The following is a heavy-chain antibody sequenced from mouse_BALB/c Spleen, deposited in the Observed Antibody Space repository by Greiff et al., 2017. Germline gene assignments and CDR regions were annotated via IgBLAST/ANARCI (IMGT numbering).Heavy chain of an antibody. CDR3: ARAITTAQYYFDY. J-gene: IGHJ2*01. CDR2: IWAGGST. V-gene: IGHV2-9*02. Sequence: QVQLQQSGPGLVAPSQSLSITCTVSGFSLTSYGVHWVRQPPGKGLEWLGVIWAGGSTNYNSALMSRLSISKDNSKSQVFLKMNSLQTDDTAMYYCARAITTAQYYFDYWGQGTTLTVSS. CDR1: GFSLTSYG. D-gene: IGHD1-2*01.